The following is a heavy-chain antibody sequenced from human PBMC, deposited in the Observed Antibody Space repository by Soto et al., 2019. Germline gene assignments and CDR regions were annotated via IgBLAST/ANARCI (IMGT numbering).Heavy chain of an antibody. CDR2: ISSNSGSI. CDR3: AKGRRAYYYGPGGWFDP. CDR1: GFSISDYA. Sequence: GGSLRLSCSVSGFSISDYAMHWVRQAPGKGLECVSGISSNSGSIRYADSVKGRFTMSRDNAKNSLYLQMNSLRAEDTALYYCAKGRRAYYYGPGGWFDPWGQGTLVTVSS. D-gene: IGHD3-10*01. V-gene: IGHV3-9*01. J-gene: IGHJ5*02.